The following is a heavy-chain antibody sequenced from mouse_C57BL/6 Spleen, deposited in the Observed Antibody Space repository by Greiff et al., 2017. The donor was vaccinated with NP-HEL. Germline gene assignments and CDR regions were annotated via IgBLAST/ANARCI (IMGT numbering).Heavy chain of an antibody. CDR3: ARGGGYLYAMDY. CDR1: GYTFTSYG. CDR2: IYPRSGNT. Sequence: QVQLKESGAELARPGASVKLSCKASGYTFTSYGISWVKQRTGQGLEWIGEIYPRSGNTYYNEKFKGKATLTADKSSSTAYMELRSLTSEDSAVYFCARGGGYLYAMDYWGQGTSVTVSS. V-gene: IGHV1-81*01. J-gene: IGHJ4*01. D-gene: IGHD2-2*01.